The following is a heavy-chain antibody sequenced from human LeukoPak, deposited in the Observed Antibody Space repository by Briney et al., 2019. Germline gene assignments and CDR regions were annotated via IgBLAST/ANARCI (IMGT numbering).Heavy chain of an antibody. Sequence: SETLSLTGTVSTRSISSSSYYWRWIRQAPGKGLEWIGSIYYSGSTYYNPSLKGRVTISVDTSKNQFSLKLSSVTAADTAVYYCATPYMDVWGKGTTVTVSS. CDR1: TRSISSSSYY. J-gene: IGHJ6*03. CDR2: IYYSGST. V-gene: IGHV4-39*01. CDR3: ATPYMDV.